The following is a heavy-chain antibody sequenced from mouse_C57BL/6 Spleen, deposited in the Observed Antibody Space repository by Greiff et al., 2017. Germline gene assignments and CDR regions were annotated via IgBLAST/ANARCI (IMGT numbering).Heavy chain of an antibody. CDR2: INPNNGGT. Sequence: EVQVVESGPELVKPGASVKMSCKASGYTFTDYNMHWVKQSHGKSLEWIGYINPNNGGTSYNQKFKGKATLTVNKSSSTAYMELRSLTSKDSAVYYCARIFYYYGSSYWFAYWGQGTLVTVSA. D-gene: IGHD1-1*01. V-gene: IGHV1-22*01. CDR1: GYTFTDYN. CDR3: ARIFYYYGSSYWFAY. J-gene: IGHJ3*01.